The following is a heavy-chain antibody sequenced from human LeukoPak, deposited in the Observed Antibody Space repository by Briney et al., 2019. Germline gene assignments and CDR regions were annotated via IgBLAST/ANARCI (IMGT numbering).Heavy chain of an antibody. Sequence: PLETLSLTCAVYGGSFSGYYWSWIRQPPRKGLEWIGEINHSGSTNYNPSLKSRVTISVDTSKNQFSLKLSSVTAADTAVYYCARFDPYGDYVKWGQGTLVTVSS. CDR2: INHSGST. CDR1: GGSFSGYY. CDR3: ARFDPYGDYVK. V-gene: IGHV4-34*01. J-gene: IGHJ4*02. D-gene: IGHD4-17*01.